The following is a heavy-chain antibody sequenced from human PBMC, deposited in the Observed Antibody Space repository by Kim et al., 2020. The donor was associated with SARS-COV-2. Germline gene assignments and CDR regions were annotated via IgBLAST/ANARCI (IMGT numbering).Heavy chain of an antibody. CDR1: GFTFSSYA. Sequence: GGSLRLSCAASGFTFSSYAMHWVRQAPGKGLEWVAVISYDGSNKYYADSVKGRFTISRDNSKNTLYLQMNSLRAEDTAVYYCARDLNILTGYSGSGMDVWCQGTTVTVSS. CDR3: ARDLNILTGYSGSGMDV. CDR2: ISYDGSNK. V-gene: IGHV3-30*04. D-gene: IGHD3-9*01. J-gene: IGHJ6*02.